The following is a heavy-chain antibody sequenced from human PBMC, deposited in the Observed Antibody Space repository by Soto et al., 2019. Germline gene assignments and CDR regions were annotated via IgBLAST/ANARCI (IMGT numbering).Heavy chain of an antibody. D-gene: IGHD1-26*01. CDR2: INPSGGST. CDR1: GYIFTNYY. V-gene: IGHV1-46*01. CDR3: ARDEGMVANAPDY. J-gene: IGHJ4*02. Sequence: QVQLVQSGAEVKKPGASVKVSCKASGYIFTNYYMHWVRQAPGQGLEWMGIINPSGGSTSYAQKFQGRVTMTRDTSTSTVYMELTSLRSEDTAVYYCARDEGMVANAPDYWGQGTLVTVSS.